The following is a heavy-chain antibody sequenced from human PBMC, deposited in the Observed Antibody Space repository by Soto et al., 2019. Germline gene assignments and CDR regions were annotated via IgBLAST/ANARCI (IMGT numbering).Heavy chain of an antibody. D-gene: IGHD5-12*01. Sequence: PGGSLRLSCAASGFTFSSYAMSWVRQAPGKGLEWVSAISGSGGRTYYADSVKGRFTISRDNSKHTLYLQMNSLRAEDTAVYYCANDGWRWLQLCYFDYWGQGTLVTVSS. V-gene: IGHV3-23*01. CDR2: ISGSGGRT. CDR1: GFTFSSYA. CDR3: ANDGWRWLQLCYFDY. J-gene: IGHJ4*02.